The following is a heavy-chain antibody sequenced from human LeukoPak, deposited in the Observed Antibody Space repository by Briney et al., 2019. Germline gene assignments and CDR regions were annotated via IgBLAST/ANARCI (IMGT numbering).Heavy chain of an antibody. CDR1: AGSISSSSYY. J-gene: IGHJ5*02. CDR2: IYYSGST. D-gene: IGHD1-26*01. CDR3: ARLFIPGEGATFPPQNWFDP. V-gene: IGHV4-39*01. Sequence: MPSETLSLTCTVSAGSISSSSYYWGWTRQPPGKGLEWIGSIYYSGSTYYNPSLKRQVTISVDTPKNQFSLKLSSVTAADTAVHYCARLFIPGEGATFPPQNWFDPWGQGTLVTVSS.